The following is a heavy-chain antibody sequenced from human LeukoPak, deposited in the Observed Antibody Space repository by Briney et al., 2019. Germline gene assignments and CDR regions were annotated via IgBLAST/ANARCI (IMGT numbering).Heavy chain of an antibody. J-gene: IGHJ4*02. CDR1: GFTFSGYS. CDR2: IQYDGSNK. V-gene: IGHV3-30*02. D-gene: IGHD3-22*01. CDR3: TKAKGQSWLFSHY. Sequence: GGSLRLSCAASGFTFSGYSMNWVRQAPGKGLEWVAFIQYDGSNKYYADSVKGRFTVSRDNSKTTVYLQMNDLRGEDTAVYYCTKAKGQSWLFSHYWGRGTLVTVSS.